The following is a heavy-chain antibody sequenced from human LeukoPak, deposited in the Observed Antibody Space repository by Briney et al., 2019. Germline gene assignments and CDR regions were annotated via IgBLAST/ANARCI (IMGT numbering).Heavy chain of an antibody. D-gene: IGHD5-24*01. CDR1: GFTVSSNY. CDR3: ASGAGWLQLGAYYFMDV. J-gene: IGHJ6*03. CDR2: IYSGGST. V-gene: IGHV3-53*01. Sequence: GGSLRLSCAASGFTVSSNYMNWVRQAPGKGLEWVSVIYSGGSTYYADSVKGRFTISRDNSKNTLYLQMNILRAEDTAVYYCASGAGWLQLGAYYFMDVWGKGTTVTISS.